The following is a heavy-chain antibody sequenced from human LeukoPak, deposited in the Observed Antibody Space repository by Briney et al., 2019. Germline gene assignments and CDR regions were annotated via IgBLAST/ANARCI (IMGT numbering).Heavy chain of an antibody. CDR2: ISWNSGSI. Sequence: PGRSLRLSCAASGFTFDDYAMHWVRQAPGKGLEWVSGISWNSGSIGYADSVKGRFTISRDNAKNSLYLQMNSLRAEDTALYYCAKDITGIAAAHWGQGTLVTVSS. D-gene: IGHD6-13*01. V-gene: IGHV3-9*01. CDR1: GFTFDDYA. CDR3: AKDITGIAAAH. J-gene: IGHJ4*02.